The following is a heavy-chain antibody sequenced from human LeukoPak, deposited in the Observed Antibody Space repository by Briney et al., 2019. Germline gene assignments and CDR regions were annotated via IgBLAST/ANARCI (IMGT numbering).Heavy chain of an antibody. J-gene: IGHJ6*03. CDR3: AKDREWELPNYYYYYMDV. CDR2: ISDDGRHN. CDR1: GFTFSTYA. D-gene: IGHD1-26*01. V-gene: IGHV3-30*04. Sequence: PGGSLRLSCAASGFTFSTYAMNWVHQAPGKGLEWEAVISDDGRHNYYADSVKGRFTISRDNSKNTLYLQMNSLRAEDTAVYYCAKDREWELPNYYYYYMDVWGKGATVTVSS.